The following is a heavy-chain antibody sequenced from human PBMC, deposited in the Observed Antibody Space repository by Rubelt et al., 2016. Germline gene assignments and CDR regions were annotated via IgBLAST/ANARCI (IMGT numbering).Heavy chain of an antibody. CDR2: ISSSSSTI. V-gene: IGHV3-48*01. D-gene: IGHD1-20*01. Sequence: GRGLEWVSYISSSSSTIYYADSVKGRFTISRDNAKNSLYLQMNSLRSEDTAVYYCARVAADNWKYYYYYGMDVWGQGTTVTVSS. J-gene: IGHJ6*02. CDR3: ARVAADNWKYYYYYGMDV.